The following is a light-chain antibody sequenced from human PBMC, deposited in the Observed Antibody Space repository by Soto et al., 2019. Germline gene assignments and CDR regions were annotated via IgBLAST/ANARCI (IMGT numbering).Light chain of an antibody. J-gene: IGKJ4*01. CDR3: QQSYTAPLT. CDR2: AAS. Sequence: DIQMTQSPSSLSASVGDRVTITCRASQSFSTYLNWYQQKPGKAPNLLIFAASTLQSGVPSRFSGSGSGTDFTLTIRSLQPEDFATYYCQQSYTAPLTFGGGTKVDI. CDR1: QSFSTY. V-gene: IGKV1-39*01.